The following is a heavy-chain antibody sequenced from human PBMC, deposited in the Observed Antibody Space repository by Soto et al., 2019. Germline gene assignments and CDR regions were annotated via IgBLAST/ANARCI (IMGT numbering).Heavy chain of an antibody. CDR1: GGTFSSYA. J-gene: IGHJ6*02. V-gene: IGHV1-69*06. CDR3: ERDRKIAARPYYYYGMDV. Sequence: QVQLVQSGAEVKKPGSSVKVSCKASGGTFSSYAISWVRQAPGQGLEWMGGIIPIFGTANYAQKFQGRVTITADKSTRTAYMELSSLRSEDTAVYYCERDRKIAARPYYYYGMDVWGHGTTVTVSS. D-gene: IGHD6-6*01. CDR2: IIPIFGTA.